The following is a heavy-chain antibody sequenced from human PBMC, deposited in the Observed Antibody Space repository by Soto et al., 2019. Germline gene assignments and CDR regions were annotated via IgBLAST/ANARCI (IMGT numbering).Heavy chain of an antibody. CDR2: IISMFGTT. D-gene: IGHD2-15*01. J-gene: IGHJ5*02. CDR1: GCSITSYA. V-gene: IGHV1-69*13. CDR3: ARDRYHSDGCYSWLDP. Sequence: SVKVSCKASGCSITSYAVSWVRQAPGQGLEWMGGIISMFGTTHYAQKFQGRVTITADESTNTVYMELFRLRSDDTAIYYCARDRYHSDGCYSWLDPWGQGTLVTVSS.